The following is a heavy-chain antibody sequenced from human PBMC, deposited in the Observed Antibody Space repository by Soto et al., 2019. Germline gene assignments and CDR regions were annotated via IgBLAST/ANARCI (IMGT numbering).Heavy chain of an antibody. V-gene: IGHV3-30-3*01. J-gene: IGHJ2*01. Sequence: QVQLVESGGGVVQPGRSLRLSCAASGFTFSSYAMHWVRQAPGKGLEWVAVISYDGSNKYYADSVKGRFTISRDNSKNTLYLQMNSLRAEDTAVYYCARDSSSWYVSWYFDLWGRGTLVTVSS. D-gene: IGHD6-13*01. CDR1: GFTFSSYA. CDR3: ARDSSSWYVSWYFDL. CDR2: ISYDGSNK.